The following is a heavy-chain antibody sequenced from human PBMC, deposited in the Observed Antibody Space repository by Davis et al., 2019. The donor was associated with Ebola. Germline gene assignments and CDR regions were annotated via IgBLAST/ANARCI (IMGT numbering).Heavy chain of an antibody. V-gene: IGHV3-21*01. CDR1: GFTFSSYS. Sequence: PGGSLRLSCAASGFTFSSYSMNWVRQAPGKGLEWVSSISSSSSYIYYADSVKGRFTISRDNAKNSLYLQMNSLRAEDTAVYYCARDLAPIGYFDLWGRGTLVTVSS. D-gene: IGHD1-26*01. CDR2: ISSSSSYI. CDR3: ARDLAPIGYFDL. J-gene: IGHJ2*01.